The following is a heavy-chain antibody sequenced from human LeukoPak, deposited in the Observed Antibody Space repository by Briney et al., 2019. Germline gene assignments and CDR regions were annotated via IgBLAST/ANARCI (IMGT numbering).Heavy chain of an antibody. J-gene: IGHJ3*02. CDR3: AKIAALIVATMHDAFDI. D-gene: IGHD5-12*01. V-gene: IGHV3-23*01. CDR1: GFMFSTYA. Sequence: GGSLRLSCAASGFMFSTYAMSWVRQAPGKGLEWVSGISDSGSNTYYADSVKGRFTISRDNSKNTLYLQMNSLRADDTAVYYCAKIAALIVATMHDAFDIWGQGTMVTVSS. CDR2: ISDSGSNT.